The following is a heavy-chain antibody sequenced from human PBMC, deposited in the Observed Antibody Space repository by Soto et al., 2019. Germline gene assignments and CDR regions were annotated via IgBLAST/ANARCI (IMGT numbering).Heavy chain of an antibody. V-gene: IGHV3-30-3*01. Sequence: QRQLVESGGGVVQPGRSLRLSCAASGFSFSHYAMHWVRQPPGKGLEWVALISYDGDNQYFTDSVRGRFTISRDNSKTTGYLEMNSLRLDDTATYYCVSPHSDSSNAFDLWGQGTLVTVSS. J-gene: IGHJ5*02. CDR1: GFSFSHYA. CDR2: ISYDGDNQ. CDR3: VSPHSDSSNAFDL. D-gene: IGHD3-22*01.